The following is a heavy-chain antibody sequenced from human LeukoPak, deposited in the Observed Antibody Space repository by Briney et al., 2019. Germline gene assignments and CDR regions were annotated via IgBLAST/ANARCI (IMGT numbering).Heavy chain of an antibody. CDR3: ARGSSSSWYPNWFDP. CDR1: GGSISSYY. CDR2: IYTSGST. V-gene: IGHV4-4*07. Sequence: SEALSLTCTVSGGSISSYYWSWIRQPAGKGLEWIGRIYTSGSTNYNPSLKSRVTMSVDTSKNQFSLKLSSVTAADTAVYYCARGSSSSWYPNWFDPWGEGTLVTVSS. J-gene: IGHJ5*02. D-gene: IGHD6-13*01.